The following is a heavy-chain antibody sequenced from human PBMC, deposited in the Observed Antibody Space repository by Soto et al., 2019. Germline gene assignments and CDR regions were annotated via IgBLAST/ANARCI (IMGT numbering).Heavy chain of an antibody. D-gene: IGHD2-2*01. CDR2: IGGGGSSP. J-gene: IGHJ4*02. CDR1: GFTFSTYT. V-gene: IGHV3-23*01. CDR3: AKARCSTTNCYVPDY. Sequence: GGSLRLTCAASGFTFSTYTMSWVRQAPGKGLEWVSVIGGGGSSPSYVDSVQGRFTISRDNYKNTLFLQMNSLRAEDTAMYYCAKARCSTTNCYVPDYWGQGTLVTVSS.